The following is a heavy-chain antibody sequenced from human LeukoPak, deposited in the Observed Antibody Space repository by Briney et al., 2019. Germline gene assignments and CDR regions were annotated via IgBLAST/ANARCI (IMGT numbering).Heavy chain of an antibody. V-gene: IGHV3-23*01. CDR3: AKDTPRVLWLFDY. CDR2: ISSGGDNT. D-gene: IGHD3-10*01. CDR1: GFTFSSYA. J-gene: IGHJ4*02. Sequence: GGSLRLSCAASGFTFSSYAMSWVRQAPGKGLEWVSGISSGGDNTYYADSVKGRFTISRDNSKNTLYLQMNSLRAEDTAVYFCAKDTPRVLWLFDYWGQGTLVTVSS.